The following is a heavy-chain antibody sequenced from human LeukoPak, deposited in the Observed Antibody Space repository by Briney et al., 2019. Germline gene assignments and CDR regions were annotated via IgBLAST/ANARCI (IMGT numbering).Heavy chain of an antibody. V-gene: IGHV4-34*01. CDR1: GGSFSGYY. CDR3: ARDDSSGWYAIP. D-gene: IGHD6-19*01. CDR2: INHSGST. Sequence: SETLSLTCAVYGGSFSGYYWSWIRQPPGKGLEWIGEINHSGSTNYNPSLKSRVTIPVDTSKNQFSLKLSSVTAADTAVYYCARDDSSGWYAIPWGQGTLVTVSS. J-gene: IGHJ5*02.